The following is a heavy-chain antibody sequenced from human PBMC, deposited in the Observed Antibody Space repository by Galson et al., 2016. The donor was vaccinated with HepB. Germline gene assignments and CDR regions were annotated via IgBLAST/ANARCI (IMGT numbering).Heavy chain of an antibody. Sequence: SETLSLTCTVSGDSISNGPYYWAWIRQPPGKGLQWIASVFYSASTYYHPSLKSRVTISVDTAKNIFSLNVRSVTAEDTAVYFCARHRRFTFGEARGWFGPWGQGTLVTVS. CDR2: VFYSAST. CDR3: ARHRRFTFGEARGWFGP. CDR1: GDSISNGPYY. D-gene: IGHD3-10*01. J-gene: IGHJ5*02. V-gene: IGHV4-39*01.